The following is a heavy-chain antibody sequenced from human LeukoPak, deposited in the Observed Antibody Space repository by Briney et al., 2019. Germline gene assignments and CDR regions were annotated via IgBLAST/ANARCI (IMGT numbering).Heavy chain of an antibody. Sequence: GGSLRLSCAASGFNVNNNYMSWVRQAAGKGLEWVSVIYSGGRTYYADSVKGRLTISRDNSENTLYLQMNSLRAEDTAVYYCARGGSGSYRFDYWGQGTLVTVSS. D-gene: IGHD1-26*01. CDR2: IYSGGRT. CDR1: GFNVNNNY. CDR3: ARGGSGSYRFDY. V-gene: IGHV3-53*01. J-gene: IGHJ4*02.